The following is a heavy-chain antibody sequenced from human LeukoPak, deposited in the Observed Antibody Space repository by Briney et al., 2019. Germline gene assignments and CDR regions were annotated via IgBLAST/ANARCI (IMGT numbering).Heavy chain of an antibody. D-gene: IGHD1-1*01. J-gene: IGHJ3*02. CDR3: AKDVFHWAFDI. Sequence: PGGSLRLSCAVSGFNFWNTGMSWVRQAPGKGLEWVSAIGGGGSDTRYTDSVMGRFTLSRDISRNILYLQMNSLRAKDTAIYFCAKDVFHWAFDIWGQGTMVTVSS. CDR2: IGGGGSDT. CDR1: GFNFWNTG. V-gene: IGHV3-23*01.